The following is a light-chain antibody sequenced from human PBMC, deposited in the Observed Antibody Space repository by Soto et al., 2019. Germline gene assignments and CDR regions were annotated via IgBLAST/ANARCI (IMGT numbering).Light chain of an antibody. J-gene: IGLJ3*02. CDR3: AAWDDTLDAQV. Sequence: QSVLTQSPSASGTPGQRVTISCSGSRSNIGRNFGYWYQHVPGTAPRLLIQRNNERAAGVPDRFSGSKSGTSVSLAIRGLRSDDEATYYCAAWDDTLDAQVFGGGTKVAVL. CDR2: RNN. CDR1: RSNIGRNF. V-gene: IGLV1-47*01.